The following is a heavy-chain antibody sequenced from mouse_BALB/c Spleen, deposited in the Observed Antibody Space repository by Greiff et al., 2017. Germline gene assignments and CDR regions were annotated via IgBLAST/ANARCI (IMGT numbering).Heavy chain of an antibody. Sequence: QVTLKVSGPGILKPSQTLSLTCSFSGFSLSTSGMGVGCIRQPSGKGLEWLAHIWWDDDKYYNPSLKSQLTISKDTSRNQVFLKITSVDTADTATYNCARRVYRYDGTASWFAYWGQGTLVTVSA. CDR3: ARRVYRYDGTASWFAY. J-gene: IGHJ3*01. CDR1: GFSLSTSGMG. V-gene: IGHV8-8*01. D-gene: IGHD2-14*01. CDR2: IWWDDDK.